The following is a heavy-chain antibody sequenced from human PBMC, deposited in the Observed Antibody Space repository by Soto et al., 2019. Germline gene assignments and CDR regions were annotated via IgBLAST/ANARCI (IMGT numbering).Heavy chain of an antibody. CDR2: IYYSGST. J-gene: IGHJ4*02. V-gene: IGHV4-39*01. CDR3: ARLSTIFDC. CDR1: GGSISSSSYY. D-gene: IGHD5-12*01. Sequence: QLQLQESGPGLVKPSETLSLTCTVSGGSISSSSYYWGWIRQPPGKGLEWIGSIYYSGSTHYNPSLKSRVTMSVDTSKNQFSLKLSSVTAADTSVYYCARLSTIFDCWGQGALVTVSS.